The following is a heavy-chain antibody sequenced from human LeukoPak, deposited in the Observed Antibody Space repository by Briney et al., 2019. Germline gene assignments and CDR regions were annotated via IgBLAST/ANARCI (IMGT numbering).Heavy chain of an antibody. J-gene: IGHJ4*02. V-gene: IGHV3-33*01. D-gene: IGHD3-10*01. CDR2: IWYDGSNK. Sequence: PGGSLRLSCAASGFTFSSYGMHWVRQAPGKGLEWVVVIWYDGSNKYYADSVKGRFTISRDNTKNTLYLQMNSLRAEDTAVYYCASTPRLLWFGETDFWGQGTLVTVSS. CDR1: GFTFSSYG. CDR3: ASTPRLLWFGETDF.